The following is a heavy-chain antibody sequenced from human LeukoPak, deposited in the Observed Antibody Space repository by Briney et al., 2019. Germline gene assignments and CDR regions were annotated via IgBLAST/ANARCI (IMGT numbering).Heavy chain of an antibody. D-gene: IGHD3-10*01. CDR1: GFTFSSYA. Sequence: GGSLRLSCAASGFTFSSYAMSWVRQAPGKGLEWVSYISSSGSTIYYADSVKGRFTISRDNAKNSLYLQMNSLRAEDTAVYYCARDVFLYYYGSGSYFKRGYYYGMDVWGQGTTVTVSS. CDR3: ARDVFLYYYGSGSYFKRGYYYGMDV. CDR2: ISSSGSTI. J-gene: IGHJ6*02. V-gene: IGHV3-48*04.